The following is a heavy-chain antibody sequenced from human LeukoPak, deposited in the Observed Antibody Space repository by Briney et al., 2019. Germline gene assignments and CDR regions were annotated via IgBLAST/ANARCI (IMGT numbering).Heavy chain of an antibody. CDR1: GGTFSSYA. Sequence: SVKVSCKASGGTFSSYAISWVRQAPGQGLEWMGGIIPIFGTANYAQKSQGRVTITADESTSTAYMELSSLRSEDTAVYCCATHYDFWQPFQGGFDYWGQGTLVTVSS. CDR3: ATHYDFWQPFQGGFDY. J-gene: IGHJ4*02. CDR2: IIPIFGTA. V-gene: IGHV1-69*13. D-gene: IGHD3-3*01.